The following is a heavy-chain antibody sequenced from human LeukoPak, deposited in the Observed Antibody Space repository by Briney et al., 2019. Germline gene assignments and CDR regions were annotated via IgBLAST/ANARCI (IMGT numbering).Heavy chain of an antibody. V-gene: IGHV3-15*01. J-gene: IGHJ6*03. CDR2: IKSKTDGGTT. D-gene: IGHD6-19*01. CDR1: GFTFSNAW. CDR3: TTEGSSGWYYYYYMDV. Sequence: NPGGSLRLSCAASGFTFSNAWMSWVRQAPGKGLEWVGRIKSKTDGGTTDYAAPVKGRFTISRDDSKNTLYLQMNSLKTEDTAVYYCTTEGSSGWYYYYYMDVWGKGTTVTISS.